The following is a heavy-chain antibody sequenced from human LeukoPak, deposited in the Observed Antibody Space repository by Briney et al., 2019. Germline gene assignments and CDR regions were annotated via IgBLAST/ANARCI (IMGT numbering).Heavy chain of an antibody. CDR3: ARVHSGSYQYYYYYYMDV. D-gene: IGHD1-26*01. CDR1: GFTFSSYS. Sequence: GGSLRLSCAASGFTFSSYSMNWVRLAPGKGLEWVSSISSSSSYIYYADSVKGRFTISRDNANNSLYLQMNSLRAEDTAVYYCARVHSGSYQYYYYYYMDVWGNGTTVTVSS. J-gene: IGHJ6*03. CDR2: ISSSSSYI. V-gene: IGHV3-21*01.